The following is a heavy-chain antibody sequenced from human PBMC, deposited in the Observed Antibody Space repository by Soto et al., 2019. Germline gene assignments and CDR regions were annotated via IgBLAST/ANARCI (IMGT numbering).Heavy chain of an antibody. CDR1: GFSFSISP. J-gene: IGHJ5*02. D-gene: IGHD2-21*02. CDR2: ISYDGNNK. V-gene: IGHV3-30-3*01. CDR3: ARYPKTARGQHWAFNYFDP. Sequence: QVQLVESGGGVVQPGRSLRLSCAASGFSFSISPMHWVRQAPGKGPEWAALISYDGNNKFYADSVKGRFTISRDNSKSTLYLQLDILRPEDAAVYYCARYPKTARGQHWAFNYFDPWGQGTLVTVSS.